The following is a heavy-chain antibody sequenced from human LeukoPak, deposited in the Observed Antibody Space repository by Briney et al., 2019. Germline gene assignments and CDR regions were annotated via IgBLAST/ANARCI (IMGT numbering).Heavy chain of an antibody. CDR2: IIPILGIA. Sequence: SVKVSCKASGGTFSSYAISWVRQAPGQGLEWMGRIIPILGIANYAQKFQGRVTITADKSTSTAYMELSSLRSEDTAVYYCARGSGSSPYYYYYGMDVWGQGPRSPSP. V-gene: IGHV1-69*04. CDR1: GGTFSSYA. D-gene: IGHD3-10*01. J-gene: IGHJ6*02. CDR3: ARGSGSSPYYYYYGMDV.